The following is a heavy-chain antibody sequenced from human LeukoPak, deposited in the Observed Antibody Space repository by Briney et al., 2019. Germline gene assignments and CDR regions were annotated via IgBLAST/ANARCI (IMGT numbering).Heavy chain of an antibody. CDR3: AERGIVIRAVIIVGFHKEAYYFYY. D-gene: IGHD3-10*01. Sequence: GSLRLSCAVSGITLSNYGMSWVRQAPGKGLEWVAGISDSGGSTNYADSVKGRFTISRDNHKNTLYLQMNSLRAGDTSVYFCAERGIVIRAVIIVGFHKEAYYFYYWGRGALVTVSS. CDR1: GITLSNYG. CDR2: ISDSGGST. V-gene: IGHV3-23*01. J-gene: IGHJ4*02.